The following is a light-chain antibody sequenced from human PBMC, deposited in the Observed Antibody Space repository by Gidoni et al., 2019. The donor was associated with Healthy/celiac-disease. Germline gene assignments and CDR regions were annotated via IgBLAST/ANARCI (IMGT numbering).Light chain of an antibody. CDR3: QQSYSSSWT. CDR2: AAS. V-gene: IGKV1-39*01. Sequence: DIQMTQSPFSLSASVGDRVTITCRASQSISGYLNWYQQKPGKAPKLLIYAASSLQTGVPSRFSGSGSGTDFTLTISSLQPEDFATYYCQQSYSSSWTFGQGTRVEIK. CDR1: QSISGY. J-gene: IGKJ1*01.